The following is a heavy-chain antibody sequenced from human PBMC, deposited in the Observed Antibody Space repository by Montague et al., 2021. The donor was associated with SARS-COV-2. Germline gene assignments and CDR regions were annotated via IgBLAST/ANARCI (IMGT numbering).Heavy chain of an antibody. CDR2: MYYSGST. J-gene: IGHJ6*02. CDR3: ARDDIVLQGVTKGMDV. Sequence: SETLSLTCTVSGGSISSSNYYWGWIRQPPGKGLGWIGNMYYSGSTYYNPSLKSRVTISIDTSKNQFSLKLSSVIAADTAVYYCARDDIVLQGVTKGMDVWGQGTTVTVSS. CDR1: GGSISSSNYY. V-gene: IGHV4-39*07. D-gene: IGHD3-10*01.